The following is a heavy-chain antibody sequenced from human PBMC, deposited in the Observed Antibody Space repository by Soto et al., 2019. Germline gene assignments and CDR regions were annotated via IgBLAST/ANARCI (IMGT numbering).Heavy chain of an antibody. V-gene: IGHV1-69*13. CDR1: GGTFSSYA. CDR3: ARDKGYCSGGSCYPYYYGMDV. J-gene: IGHJ6*02. D-gene: IGHD2-15*01. Sequence: SVNVSCKTSGGTFSSYAISWVRQAPGQGLEWMGGIIPIFDTANYAQKFQGRVTITADESTSTAYMELSSLRSEDTAVYYCARDKGYCSGGSCYPYYYGMDVWGQGTTVTVSS. CDR2: IIPIFDTA.